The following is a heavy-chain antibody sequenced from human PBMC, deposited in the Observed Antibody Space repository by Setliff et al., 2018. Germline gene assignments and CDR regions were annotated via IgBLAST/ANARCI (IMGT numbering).Heavy chain of an antibody. Sequence: KTSETLSLTCSVSGASITDSYWNWIRQPPGKGLEWVGYIHYSGSTSYNPSLKSRVTMSVDISKSQFSLKLSYVTAADTAIYYCARDQFSSGWYGAPESYFDTWGQVILVTVSS. CDR1: GASITDSY. D-gene: IGHD6-19*01. J-gene: IGHJ4*02. CDR2: IHYSGST. CDR3: ARDQFSSGWYGAPESYFDT. V-gene: IGHV4-59*01.